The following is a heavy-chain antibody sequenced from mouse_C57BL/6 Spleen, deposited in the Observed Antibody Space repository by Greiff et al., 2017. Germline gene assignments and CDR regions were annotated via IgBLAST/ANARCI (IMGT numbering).Heavy chain of an antibody. D-gene: IGHD3-2*02. CDR1: GFTFTSYW. J-gene: IGHJ2*01. V-gene: IGHV1-50*01. CDR2: IGTSGSYT. CDR3: ALDSSGLRYLDY. Sequence: VKLLQPGAELVKPGASVKLSCKASGFTFTSYWMQWVKQRPGQGLEWIGEIGTSGSYTNYNEKLEGKVTLTVDKTSSTAYLQLSSLTSEDSAVYYCALDSSGLRYLDYWGQGTTLTVSS.